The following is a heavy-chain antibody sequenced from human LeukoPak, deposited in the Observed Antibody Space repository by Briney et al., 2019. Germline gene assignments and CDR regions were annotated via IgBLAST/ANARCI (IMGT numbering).Heavy chain of an antibody. CDR3: ARVGGLSTSSGYYYGMDV. Sequence: GGSLRLSCAASGFTFSSFWMNWVRQAPGKGLVWVTRIKSDGTTTNYADSVKGRFAISRDNAKNTLYLQMNSLRAEDTAVYYCARVGGLSTSSGYYYGMDVWGQGTTVTVSS. J-gene: IGHJ6*02. V-gene: IGHV3-74*01. D-gene: IGHD6-6*01. CDR1: GFTFSSFW. CDR2: IKSDGTTT.